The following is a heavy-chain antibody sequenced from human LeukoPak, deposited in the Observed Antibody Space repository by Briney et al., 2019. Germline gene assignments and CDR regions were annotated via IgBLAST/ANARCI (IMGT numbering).Heavy chain of an antibody. J-gene: IGHJ4*02. CDR1: GYTFTSYA. D-gene: IGHD2-2*02. V-gene: IGHV1-3*01. CDR2: INAGNGDT. CDR3: AREGFYCTTTNCYNDY. Sequence: ASVKVSCKASGYTFTSYAMHWVRQAPGQRLEWMGWINAGNGDTKYSQKFQGRVTITRDTSASTAYMKLSSLRSEDTAVYYCAREGFYCTTTNCYNDYWGQGTLVTVSS.